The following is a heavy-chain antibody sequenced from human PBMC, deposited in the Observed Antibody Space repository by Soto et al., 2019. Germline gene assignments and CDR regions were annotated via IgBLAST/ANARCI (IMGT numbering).Heavy chain of an antibody. J-gene: IGHJ6*02. V-gene: IGHV1-69*06. CDR2: IIPIFGTA. Sequence: VQVSCKAAGGSFSGYGSSWVRQAPGQGLEWMGGIIPIFGTANYAQKLQRRVTITPDKSTSIAYMELSSLISEHPAVYYCARVSGYVSPYSYGMAIWGQGPTVTASS. CDR3: ARVSGYVSPYSYGMAI. CDR1: GGSFSGYG. D-gene: IGHD5-12*01.